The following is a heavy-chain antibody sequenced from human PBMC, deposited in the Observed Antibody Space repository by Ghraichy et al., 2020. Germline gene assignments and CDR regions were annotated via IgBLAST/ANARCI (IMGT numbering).Heavy chain of an antibody. CDR3: AIVYKTDLDY. CDR1: GFTIRSYS. Sequence: GGSLRLSCAGSGFTIRSYSMSWVRQAPGKGLERVSAISYRGGETFYADSVKGRFTISRDTSKNTLSLQMDSLRAEDTAVYFCAIVYKTDLDYWGQGTLVTVSS. J-gene: IGHJ4*02. D-gene: IGHD1-1*01. CDR2: ISYRGGET. V-gene: IGHV3-23*01.